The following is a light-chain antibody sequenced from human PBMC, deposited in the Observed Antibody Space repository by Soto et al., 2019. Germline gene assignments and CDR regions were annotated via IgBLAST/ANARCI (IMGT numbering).Light chain of an antibody. J-gene: IGKJ5*01. V-gene: IGKV3-11*01. Sequence: IVLTQSPATLSLSPGETATLSCRASQSVRNYLAWYQQKPGQAPRLLIYDASNRATGIPARFSGSGSGTDFPLTISSLEPEDFAVYYCQQRSNWSTFGQGTRLEIK. CDR2: DAS. CDR3: QQRSNWST. CDR1: QSVRNY.